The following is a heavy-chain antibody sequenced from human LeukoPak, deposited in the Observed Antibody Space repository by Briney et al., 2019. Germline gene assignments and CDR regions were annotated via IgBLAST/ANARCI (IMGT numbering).Heavy chain of an antibody. D-gene: IGHD2-2*01. J-gene: IGHJ4*02. CDR2: IYYSGSA. V-gene: IGHV4-59*12. Sequence: NPSETLSLTCTVSGGSISSYYWSWIRQPPGKGLEWIGYIYYSGSANYNPSLKSRVTISVDTSKNQFSLKLSSVTAADTAVYYCASSVVVPSAADYWGQGTLVTVSS. CDR3: ASSVVVPSAADY. CDR1: GGSISSYY.